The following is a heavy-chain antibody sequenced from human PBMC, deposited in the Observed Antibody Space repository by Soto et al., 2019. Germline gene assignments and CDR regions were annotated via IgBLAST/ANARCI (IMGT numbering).Heavy chain of an antibody. V-gene: IGHV4-34*09. CDR1: GGSFSGYY. Sequence: SETLSLTCAVYGGSFSGYYWSWIRQPPGKGLEWIGEINHSGSTNYNPSLKSRVTISVDTSKNQFSLKLSSVTAADTAVYYCARDMGPTGFRAVYYMDVWGKGTTVTVSS. CDR2: INHSGST. J-gene: IGHJ6*03. CDR3: ARDMGPTGFRAVYYMDV. D-gene: IGHD1-26*01.